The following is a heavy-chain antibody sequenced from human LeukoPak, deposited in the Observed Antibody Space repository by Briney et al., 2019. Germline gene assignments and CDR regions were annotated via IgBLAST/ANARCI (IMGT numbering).Heavy chain of an antibody. D-gene: IGHD5-18*01. Sequence: ASVKASCKASGYTFTGYYMHWVRQAPGQGLEWMGWINPNSGGSNYAQKFQGRVTMTRDTSISTAYMELSRLRSDDTAVYYCAREEYSYGPDYYYYGMDVWGQGTTVTVSS. V-gene: IGHV1-2*02. CDR3: AREEYSYGPDYYYYGMDV. J-gene: IGHJ6*02. CDR2: INPNSGGS. CDR1: GYTFTGYY.